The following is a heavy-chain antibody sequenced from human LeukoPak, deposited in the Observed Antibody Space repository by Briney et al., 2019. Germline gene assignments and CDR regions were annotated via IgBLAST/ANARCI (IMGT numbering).Heavy chain of an antibody. D-gene: IGHD3-3*01. CDR3: ASFGPYYDFWSGYYPLDY. V-gene: IGHV5-51*01. CDR2: IYPGDSDT. J-gene: IGHJ4*02. CDR1: GYSFTSYW. Sequence: GESLKISCKGSGYSFTSYWIGWVRQMPGKGLEWMGIIYPGDSDTRYSPSFQGQVTISADKSISTAYLQWSSLKASDTAMYYCASFGPYYDFWSGYYPLDYWGQGTLVTVSS.